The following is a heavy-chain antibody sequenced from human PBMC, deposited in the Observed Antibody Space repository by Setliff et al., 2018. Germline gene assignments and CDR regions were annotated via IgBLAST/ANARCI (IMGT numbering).Heavy chain of an antibody. CDR1: GFTFSSYS. D-gene: IGHD2-2*01. Sequence: PGGSLRLSCIASGFTFSSYSMNWVRQAPGKGLEWVSSISGGGRYTYSADSVRGRVTISRDNSENTLYLQMNSLRPDDTAVYHCARGIVVVPAALDVWGKGTTVTVSS. J-gene: IGHJ6*04. CDR3: ARGIVVVPAALDV. CDR2: ISGGGRYT. V-gene: IGHV3-21*01.